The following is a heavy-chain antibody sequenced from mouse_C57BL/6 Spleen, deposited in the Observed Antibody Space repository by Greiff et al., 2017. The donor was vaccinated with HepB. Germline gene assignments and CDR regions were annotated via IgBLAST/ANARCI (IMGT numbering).Heavy chain of an antibody. J-gene: IGHJ3*01. Sequence: QVQLQQPGAELVKPGASVKLSCKASGYTFTSYWMQWVKQRPGQGLEWIGEIDPSDSYTNYNQKFKGKATLTVDTSSSTAYMQLSSLTSEDSAVYYCARGTGLGFAYWGQGTLVTVSA. CDR3: ARGTGLGFAY. CDR1: GYTFTSYW. V-gene: IGHV1-50*01. CDR2: IDPSDSYT.